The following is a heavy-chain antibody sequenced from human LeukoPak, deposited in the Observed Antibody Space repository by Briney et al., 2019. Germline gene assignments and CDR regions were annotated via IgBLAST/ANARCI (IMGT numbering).Heavy chain of an antibody. CDR2: IRYDGSNK. D-gene: IGHD2-2*01. CDR1: GFTFSSYG. V-gene: IGHV3-30*02. Sequence: GGSLRLSCAASGFTFSSYGMHWVRQAPGKGLEWVAFIRYDGSNKYYADSVKGRFTISRDNSKNTLYLQMNSLRAEDTAVYYCARDLPIKLAVVPAALPTDVWGKGTTVTVSS. J-gene: IGHJ6*04. CDR3: ARDLPIKLAVVPAALPTDV.